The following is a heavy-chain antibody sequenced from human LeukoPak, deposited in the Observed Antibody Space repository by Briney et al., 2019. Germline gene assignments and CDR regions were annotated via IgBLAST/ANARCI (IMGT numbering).Heavy chain of an antibody. V-gene: IGHV3-23*01. CDR2: ISGSGGST. CDR1: GFTFSSYA. CDR3: AKDRPMVGARLGAFDI. D-gene: IGHD1-26*01. J-gene: IGHJ3*02. Sequence: GGSLRLSCAASGFTFSSYAMSWVRQAPAKGLEWVSAISGSGGSTYYADSVKGRFTISRDNSKNTLYLQMNSLRAEDTAVYYCAKDRPMVGARLGAFDIWGQGTMVTVSS.